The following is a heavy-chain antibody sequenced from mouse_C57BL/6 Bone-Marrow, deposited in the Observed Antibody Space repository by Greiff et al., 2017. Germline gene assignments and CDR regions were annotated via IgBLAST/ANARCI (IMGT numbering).Heavy chain of an antibody. CDR3: ARGGMGRGWWAY. V-gene: IGHV1-55*01. CDR2: FYHGSGST. Sequence: VQLQQPGAEFVKPGASVKMSCKASGFTFISYWITWVKQRPGHGLEWIGAFYHGSGSTNYNEKFKGKATLTADTSSSTAYMQLSSLTSEDSAVYYCARGGMGRGWWAYWGQGTLVTVTA. CDR1: GFTFISYW. J-gene: IGHJ3*01. D-gene: IGHD2-10*02.